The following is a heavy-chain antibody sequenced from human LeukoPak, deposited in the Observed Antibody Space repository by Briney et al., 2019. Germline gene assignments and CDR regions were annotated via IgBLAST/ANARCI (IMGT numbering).Heavy chain of an antibody. Sequence: GGSLRLSCAASGFTFSSYGMSWVRQAPGKGLEWISAISGSGGSTYYADSVKGRFTISRDNSKNTLSLQMNSLRAEDTAIYYCAKHPYEGYCSGGSCWNNWFDPWGQGTMVTVSS. CDR3: AKHPYEGYCSGGSCWNNWFDP. CDR2: ISGSGGST. V-gene: IGHV3-23*01. D-gene: IGHD2-15*01. J-gene: IGHJ5*02. CDR1: GFTFSSYG.